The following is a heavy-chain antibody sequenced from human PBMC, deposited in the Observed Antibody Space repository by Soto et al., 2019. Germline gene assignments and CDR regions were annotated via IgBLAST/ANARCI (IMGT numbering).Heavy chain of an antibody. Sequence: ASVKVSCKASGYTFTSYYMHGVRQAPGQGLEWMGIINPSGGSTSYAQKFQGRVTMTRDTSTSTDYMELSSRRSEDTAVYYCARDPPRYSYGYSFDYWGQGTLVTVSS. CDR2: INPSGGST. J-gene: IGHJ4*02. CDR3: ARDPPRYSYGYSFDY. CDR1: GYTFTSYY. D-gene: IGHD5-18*01. V-gene: IGHV1-46*01.